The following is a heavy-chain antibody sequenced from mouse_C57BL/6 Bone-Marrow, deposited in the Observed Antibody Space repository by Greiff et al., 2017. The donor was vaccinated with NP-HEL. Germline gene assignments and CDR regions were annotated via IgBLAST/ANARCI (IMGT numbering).Heavy chain of an antibody. CDR2: IWGDGST. J-gene: IGHJ4*01. V-gene: IGHV2-3*01. Sequence: QVQLKESGPGLVAPSQSLSITCTVSGFSLTSYGVSWVRQPPGKGLEWLGVIWGDGSTNYHSALISRLSISKDNSKSQVFLKLNSLQTDDTATYYCAKPFITTVVATDYYAMDYWGQGTSVTVSS. CDR1: GFSLTSYG. CDR3: AKPFITTVVATDYYAMDY. D-gene: IGHD1-1*01.